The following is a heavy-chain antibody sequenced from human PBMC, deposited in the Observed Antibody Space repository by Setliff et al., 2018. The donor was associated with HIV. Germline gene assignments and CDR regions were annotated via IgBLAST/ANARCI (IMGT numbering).Heavy chain of an antibody. CDR3: ARGPPFAY. J-gene: IGHJ4*02. V-gene: IGHV4-38-2*01. Sequence: SETLSLTCGVSGYSISSGYYWGWIRQPPGKGLEWIADIAYSGTTMYTKYNPSLESRVIVSEDTSRDQFFLKLTSVTADDTAIYYCARGPPFAYWGQGLLVTVSS. CDR1: GYSISSGYY. CDR2: IAYSGTTMYT.